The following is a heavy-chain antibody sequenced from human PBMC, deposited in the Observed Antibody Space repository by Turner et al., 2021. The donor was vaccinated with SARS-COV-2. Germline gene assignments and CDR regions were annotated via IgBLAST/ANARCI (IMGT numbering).Heavy chain of an antibody. V-gene: IGHV3-9*01. CDR1: GFTFDEYV. J-gene: IGHJ6*02. Sequence: EVQLEESGGGLVQPGRSLRLSCAASGFTFDEYVMHWVRQAPGKGLEWVSGISWNSGSIGYADSVKGRFTISRDNAKNSLYLQMNSLRAEDTALYYCAKGRRFGMDVWGQGTTVTVSS. CDR3: AKGRRFGMDV. CDR2: ISWNSGSI.